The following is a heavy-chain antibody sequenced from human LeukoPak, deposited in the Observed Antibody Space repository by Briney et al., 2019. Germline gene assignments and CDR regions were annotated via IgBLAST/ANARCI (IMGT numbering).Heavy chain of an antibody. V-gene: IGHV1-18*01. CDR3: ARERSGWFFSN. J-gene: IGHJ4*02. CDR2: INPYNGNT. Sequence: ASVKVSCKASGYSFTSYGITWVRQAPGQGLEWMGWINPYNGNTNYAQKLQGRVTITTDTSTRTAYMDLRSLRSDDTAVYYCARERSGWFFSNWGQGTLVTVSS. CDR1: GYSFTSYG. D-gene: IGHD6-19*01.